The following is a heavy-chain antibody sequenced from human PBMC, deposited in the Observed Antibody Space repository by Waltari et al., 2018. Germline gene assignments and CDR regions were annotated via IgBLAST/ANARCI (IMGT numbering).Heavy chain of an antibody. CDR3: AKGSVWSGCDY. CDR1: GFPFDDYA. V-gene: IGHV3-43D*04. CDR2: ISWDGGST. Sequence: EVQLVESGGVVVQPGGSLRLSCAASGFPFDDYAMHWVRQAPGKGLEWVSLISWDGGSTYYADSVKGRFTISRDNSKNSLYLQMNSLRAEDAALYYCAKGSVWSGCDYWGQGTLVTVSS. J-gene: IGHJ4*02. D-gene: IGHD3-3*01.